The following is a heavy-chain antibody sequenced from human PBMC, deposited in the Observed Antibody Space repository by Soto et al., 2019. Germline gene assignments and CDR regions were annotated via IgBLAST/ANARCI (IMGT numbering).Heavy chain of an antibody. D-gene: IGHD3-22*01. Sequence: SGPTLFNPTQTLTLTCTLSVLSLSTSFVGVGWIRQPPGKGLDCLALIYCDGDNRYSPSLNSRLTITKDTSKNQVVLTMTNMDPVDTATHYCASRLPRAFYDHSGQFDHWGPGMLVNVXP. V-gene: IGHV2-5*02. CDR1: VLSLSTSFVG. CDR2: IYCDGDN. CDR3: ASRLPRAFYDHSGQFDH. J-gene: IGHJ4*02.